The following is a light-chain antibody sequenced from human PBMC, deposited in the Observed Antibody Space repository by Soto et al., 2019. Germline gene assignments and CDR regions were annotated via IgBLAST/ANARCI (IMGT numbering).Light chain of an antibody. CDR1: QGISGY. CDR3: QQVNSYPLT. J-gene: IGKJ4*01. V-gene: IGKV1-9*01. CDR2: AAS. Sequence: IQLTQSPSSLSASVGDRVTITCRASQGISGYLAWYQQKPGKAPNLLIYAASSLQSGVPPRFSGSGSGTEFTLTISSLQPADFATYYCQQVNSYPLTFGGGTKVEIK.